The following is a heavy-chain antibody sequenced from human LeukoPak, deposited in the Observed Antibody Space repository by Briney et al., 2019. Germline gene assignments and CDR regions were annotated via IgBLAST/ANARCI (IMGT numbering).Heavy chain of an antibody. V-gene: IGHV3-48*03. Sequence: GGSLRRSCAASGFTFSSYEMNWVRQAPGKGLEWVSYISSSGSTIYYADSVKGRFTISRDNAKNSLYLQMNSLRAEDTAVYYCARNYGSGSYDYWGQGTLVTVSS. J-gene: IGHJ4*02. CDR1: GFTFSSYE. CDR2: ISSSGSTI. D-gene: IGHD3-10*01. CDR3: ARNYGSGSYDY.